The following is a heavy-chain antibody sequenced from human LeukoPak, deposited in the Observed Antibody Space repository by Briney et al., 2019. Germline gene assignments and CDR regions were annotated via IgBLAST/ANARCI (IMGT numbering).Heavy chain of an antibody. Sequence: PGGSLRLSCAASGFTFSSYGMHWVRQAPGKGLEWVAVISYDGSNKYYADSVKGRFTISRDNSKNTLYLQMNSLRAEDTAVYYCAKGPSGWYYYYYYMDVWGKGTTVTVSS. J-gene: IGHJ6*03. CDR3: AKGPSGWYYYYYYMDV. D-gene: IGHD6-19*01. CDR1: GFTFSSYG. V-gene: IGHV3-30*18. CDR2: ISYDGSNK.